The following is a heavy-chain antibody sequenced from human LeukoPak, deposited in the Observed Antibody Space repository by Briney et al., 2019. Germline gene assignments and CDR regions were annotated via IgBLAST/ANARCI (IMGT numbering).Heavy chain of an antibody. J-gene: IGHJ5*02. D-gene: IGHD3-3*01. Sequence: GESLKISCKGSGYSFTSYWIGWVRQMPGKGLEWMGIIYPGDSDTRYSPSFQGRVTISADKSISTAYLQWSSLKASDTAMYYCARGGAYYDFWSGYLGWFDPWGQGTLVTVSS. CDR1: GYSFTSYW. CDR3: ARGGAYYDFWSGYLGWFDP. V-gene: IGHV5-51*01. CDR2: IYPGDSDT.